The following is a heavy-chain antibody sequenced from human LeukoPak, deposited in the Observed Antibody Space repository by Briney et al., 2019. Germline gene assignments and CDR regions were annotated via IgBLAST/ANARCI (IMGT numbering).Heavy chain of an antibody. Sequence: SETLSLTCTVSGGSISSYYWRWIRQPAGKGLEWIGRFYTSGSTNYNPSLKSRVTMSVDTSKNQFSLKLSSVTAADTAVYYCARDPNYHYDSGSHYFDYWGQGTLVTVSS. D-gene: IGHD3-10*01. V-gene: IGHV4-4*07. CDR1: GGSISSYY. CDR3: ARDPNYHYDSGSHYFDY. CDR2: FYTSGST. J-gene: IGHJ4*02.